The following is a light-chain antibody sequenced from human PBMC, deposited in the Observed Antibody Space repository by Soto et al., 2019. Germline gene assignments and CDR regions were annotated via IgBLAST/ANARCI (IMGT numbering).Light chain of an antibody. Sequence: EIVLTQSPATLSLSPGERATLSCRASQSVDNDLAWYQQKPGRAPRLLIYSTSTRATGIPDRFSGSGSGRDFTLTISRLEPEDSAVYHCQHYGDAARTFGQGTRLEIK. V-gene: IGKV3-20*01. CDR1: QSVDND. CDR3: QHYGDAART. J-gene: IGKJ5*01. CDR2: STS.